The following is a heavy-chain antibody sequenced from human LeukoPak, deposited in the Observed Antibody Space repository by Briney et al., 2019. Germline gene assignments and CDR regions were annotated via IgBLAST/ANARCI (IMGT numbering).Heavy chain of an antibody. Sequence: SETLSLTCAVYGGSFSGYYWSWIRQPPGKGLEWIGEINHSGSTNYNPSLKSRVTISVDTSKNQFSLKLSSVTAADMAVYYCARVEQQLIDSYYYYMDVWGKGTTVTVSS. D-gene: IGHD6-13*01. CDR1: GGSFSGYY. J-gene: IGHJ6*03. CDR3: ARVEQQLIDSYYYYMDV. V-gene: IGHV4-34*01. CDR2: INHSGST.